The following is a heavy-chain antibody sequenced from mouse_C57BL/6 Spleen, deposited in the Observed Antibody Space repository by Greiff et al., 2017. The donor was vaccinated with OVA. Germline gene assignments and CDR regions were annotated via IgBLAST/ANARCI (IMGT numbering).Heavy chain of an antibody. CDR1: GFTFSSYA. CDR3: ARALYYGSSYGNFDY. D-gene: IGHD1-1*01. CDR2: ISDGGSYT. J-gene: IGHJ2*01. Sequence: EVKLVESGGGLVKPGGSLKLSCAASGFTFSSYAMSWVRQTPEKRLEWVATISDGGSYTYYPANVKGRFTISRDNAKNNLYLQMSHLKSEDTAMYYCARALYYGSSYGNFDYWGQGTTLTVSS. V-gene: IGHV5-4*03.